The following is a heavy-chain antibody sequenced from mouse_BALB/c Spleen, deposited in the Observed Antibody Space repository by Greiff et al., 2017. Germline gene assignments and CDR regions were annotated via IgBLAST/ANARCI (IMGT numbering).Heavy chain of an antibody. D-gene: IGHD3-3*01. CDR2: IDPANGNT. CDR1: GFNIKDTY. V-gene: IGHV14-3*02. CDR3: ARWGLVYYYAMDY. Sequence: EVQLQQSGAELVKPGASVKLSCTASGFNIKDTYMHWVKQRPEQGLEWIGRIDPANGNTKYDPKFQGKATITADTSSNTAYLQLSSLTSEDTAVYYCARWGLVYYYAMDYWGQGTSVTVSS. J-gene: IGHJ4*01.